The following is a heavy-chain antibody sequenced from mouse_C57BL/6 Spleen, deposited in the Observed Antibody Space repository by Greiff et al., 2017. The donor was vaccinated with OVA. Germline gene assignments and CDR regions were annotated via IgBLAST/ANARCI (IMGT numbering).Heavy chain of an antibody. V-gene: IGHV1-53*01. CDR2: INPSNGGT. Sequence: VQLQQSGTELVKPGASVKLPCTSSFYTFTIYLMHWVKQRPGQGLEWIGNINPSNGGTNYNEKFKSKATLTVDKSSSTAYMQLSSLTSEDSAVYYCARAYYSNDYWGQGTTLTVSS. CDR3: ARAYYSNDY. J-gene: IGHJ2*01. D-gene: IGHD2-5*01. CDR1: FYTFTIYL.